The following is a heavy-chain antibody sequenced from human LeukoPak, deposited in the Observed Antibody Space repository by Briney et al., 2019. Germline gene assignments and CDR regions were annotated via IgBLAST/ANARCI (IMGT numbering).Heavy chain of an antibody. CDR2: IIPIFGTA. V-gene: IGHV1-69*06. D-gene: IGHD3-10*01. Sequence: SVKVSCKASGGTFSSYANSWVRQAPGQGLEWMGGIIPIFGTANYAQKFQGRVTITADKSTSTAYMELSSPRSEDTAVYYCASNFQSYHFDYWGQGTLVTVSS. CDR3: ASNFQSYHFDY. J-gene: IGHJ4*02. CDR1: GGTFSSYA.